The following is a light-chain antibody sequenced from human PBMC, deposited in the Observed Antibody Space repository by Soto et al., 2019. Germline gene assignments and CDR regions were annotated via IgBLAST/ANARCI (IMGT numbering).Light chain of an antibody. CDR2: EVT. Sequence: QSALTQHPSASGSPGQSVTISCTGTSSDVGGYHYVSWYQQHPGKAPKLMIHEVTKRPSGVPDRFSGSKSGNTASLTVSGLQGEDEADYYCSSYAGSNNLVFGGGTKVTVL. CDR3: SSYAGSNNLV. J-gene: IGLJ2*01. CDR1: SSDVGGYHY. V-gene: IGLV2-8*01.